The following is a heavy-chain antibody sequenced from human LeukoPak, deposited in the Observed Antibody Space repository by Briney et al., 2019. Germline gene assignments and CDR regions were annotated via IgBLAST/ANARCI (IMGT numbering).Heavy chain of an antibody. CDR3: AREGDDILAGTFDY. V-gene: IGHV3-21*01. J-gene: IGHJ4*02. Sequence: GGSLRLSCAASGFTFSSYNMNWVRQAPGKGLEWVSSISTSSSYIYYTDSVKGRFTISRDNAKNSLYLQMNSLRAEDTAVYYCAREGDDILAGTFDYWGQGTLVTVSS. D-gene: IGHD3-9*01. CDR1: GFTFSSYN. CDR2: ISTSSSYI.